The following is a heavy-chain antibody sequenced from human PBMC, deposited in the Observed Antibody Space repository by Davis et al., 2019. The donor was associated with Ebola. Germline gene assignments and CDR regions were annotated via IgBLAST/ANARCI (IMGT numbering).Heavy chain of an antibody. Sequence: GGSLRLSCTASGITFADYAMHWVRRAPGKGLEGVSGISWNSGRIGYADSVKGRFTISRDNSKNTLYLQMTSLRAEDTAVYYCARDFPGGAWYFDLWGRGTLVTVSS. CDR2: ISWNSGRI. V-gene: IGHV3-9*01. D-gene: IGHD3-10*01. CDR1: GITFADYA. J-gene: IGHJ2*01. CDR3: ARDFPGGAWYFDL.